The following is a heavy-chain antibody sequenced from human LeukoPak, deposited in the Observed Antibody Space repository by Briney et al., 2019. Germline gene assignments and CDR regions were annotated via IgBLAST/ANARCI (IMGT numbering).Heavy chain of an antibody. Sequence: GGSLRLSCAASEITFSSYAMSWVRQAPGKGLEWVSSISASGSLTYYANSVKGRFTISRDNSKNTLYLQMNSLRAEDTAVHYCAKVVYCSSTSCYDAFDIWGQGTMVTVFS. D-gene: IGHD2-2*01. V-gene: IGHV3-23*01. J-gene: IGHJ3*02. CDR3: AKVVYCSSTSCYDAFDI. CDR2: ISASGSLT. CDR1: EITFSSYA.